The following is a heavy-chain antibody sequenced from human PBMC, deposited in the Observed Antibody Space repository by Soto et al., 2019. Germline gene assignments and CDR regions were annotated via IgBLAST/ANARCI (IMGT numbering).Heavy chain of an antibody. CDR3: AKLLPPFYWVATIKPNYYYYYMDV. D-gene: IGHD5-12*01. CDR2: ISGSGGST. V-gene: IGHV3-23*01. J-gene: IGHJ6*03. Sequence: GGSLRLSCAASGFTFSSYAMSWVRQAPGKGLEWVSAISGSGGSTYYADSVKGRFTISRDNSKNTLYLQMNSLRAEDTAVYYCAKLLPPFYWVATIKPNYYYYYMDVWGKGTTVTVSS. CDR1: GFTFSSYA.